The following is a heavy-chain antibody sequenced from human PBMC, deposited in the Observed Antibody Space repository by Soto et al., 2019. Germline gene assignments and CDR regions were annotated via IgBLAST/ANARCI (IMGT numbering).Heavy chain of an antibody. CDR3: ARDTETLGPRANDALDI. D-gene: IGHD3-3*02. CDR1: GYTFSAYT. Sequence: ASVKVSCKAAGYTFSAYTMSWVRQAPGQSLEWLGWINVGSGNTRYSQNFQGRVSITRDTSASTVYMELTGLKSEDTAMYYCARDTETLGPRANDALDIWGQGTMVTVS. V-gene: IGHV1-3*01. CDR2: INVGSGNT. J-gene: IGHJ3*02.